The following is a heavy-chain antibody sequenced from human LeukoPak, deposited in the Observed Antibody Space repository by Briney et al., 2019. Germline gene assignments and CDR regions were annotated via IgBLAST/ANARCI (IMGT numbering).Heavy chain of an antibody. CDR1: GYTFTGYY. D-gene: IGHD6-13*01. Sequence: GASVKVSFKASGYTFTGYYMHWVRQAPGQGLEWMGWINPNSGGTNYAQKFQGRVTMTRDTSISTAYMELSRLRSDDTAVYYCARVGAAAGPWAFDLWGQGTMVTVSS. CDR2: INPNSGGT. V-gene: IGHV1-2*02. CDR3: ARVGAAAGPWAFDL. J-gene: IGHJ3*01.